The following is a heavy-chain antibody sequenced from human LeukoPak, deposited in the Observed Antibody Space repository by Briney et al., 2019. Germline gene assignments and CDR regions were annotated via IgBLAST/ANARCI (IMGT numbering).Heavy chain of an antibody. D-gene: IGHD4-17*01. CDR3: ARASNDYGDYYFDY. CDR2: INPNSGGT. Sequence: ASVTVSCTASGYTFTGYYMHWVRQAPGQGLEWMGWINPNSGGTNYAQKLQGRVTMTTDTSTSTAYMELRSLRSDDTAVYYCARASNDYGDYYFDYWGQGTLVTVSS. CDR1: GYTFTGYY. V-gene: IGHV1-2*02. J-gene: IGHJ4*02.